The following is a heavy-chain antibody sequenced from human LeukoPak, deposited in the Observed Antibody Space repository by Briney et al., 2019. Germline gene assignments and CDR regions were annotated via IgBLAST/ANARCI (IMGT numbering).Heavy chain of an antibody. V-gene: IGHV4-59*01. CDR2: VFYSGST. D-gene: IGHD4-17*01. CDR3: ARATTVTAWAKFES. J-gene: IGHJ4*02. Sequence: PSETLSLTCIVSGAPISSYYWHWIRQSPGKGLDWIGNVFYSGSTSYNPSLKGRVTISLDTSKNQFSLRLSSVTAADTAIYYYARATTVTAWAKFESWGQGILVTVSS. CDR1: GAPISSYY.